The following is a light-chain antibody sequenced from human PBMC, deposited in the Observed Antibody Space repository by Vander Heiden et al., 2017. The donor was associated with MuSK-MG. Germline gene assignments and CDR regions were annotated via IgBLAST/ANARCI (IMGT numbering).Light chain of an antibody. CDR3: QNDNSAPFT. CDR2: DAS. V-gene: IGKV1-27*01. Sequence: IQMTQSPYSLSASVGDRVTITCRASQGISNYLAWYQQKPGKVPKLLIYDASTVQSGVPFRFSGGGSGTDFTLTISSLQPEDVATYYCQNDNSAPFTFGHGTKVDIK. J-gene: IGKJ3*01. CDR1: QGISNY.